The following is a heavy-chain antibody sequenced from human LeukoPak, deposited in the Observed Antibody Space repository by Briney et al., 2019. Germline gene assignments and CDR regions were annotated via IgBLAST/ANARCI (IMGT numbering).Heavy chain of an antibody. V-gene: IGHV1-3*03. CDR3: ARGERRQLVGSSEKYFQH. J-gene: IGHJ1*01. Sequence: ASVKVSCKASGYTFTTYAMHWVRQAPGQRLEWMGWINAGNGNTKYSQEFQGRVTITRDTSASTAYMELSSLRSEDMAVYYCARGERRQLVGSSEKYFQHWGQGTLVTVSP. CDR1: GYTFTTYA. D-gene: IGHD6-13*01. CDR2: INAGNGNT.